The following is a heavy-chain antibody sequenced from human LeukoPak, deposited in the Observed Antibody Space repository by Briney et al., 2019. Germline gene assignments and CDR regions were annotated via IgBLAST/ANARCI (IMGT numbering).Heavy chain of an antibody. V-gene: IGHV3-48*04. Sequence: PGGSLRLSCAASGSTFRSHTMNWVRQAPGKGLEWISYISNTGSVIHYADSVKGRFTISRDNAKNSLYLQMNSLRAEDTAVYYCARNLPAADYWGQGTLVTVSS. CDR2: ISNTGSVI. CDR3: ARNLPAADY. CDR1: GSTFRSHT. J-gene: IGHJ4*02. D-gene: IGHD2-2*01.